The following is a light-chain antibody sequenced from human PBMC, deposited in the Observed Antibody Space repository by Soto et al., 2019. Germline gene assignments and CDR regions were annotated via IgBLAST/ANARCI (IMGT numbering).Light chain of an antibody. V-gene: IGKV1-5*03. J-gene: IGKJ1*01. CDR1: QSINTW. CDR2: KAS. Sequence: DIQLTQSPSTLSASVGDRVSITCRASQSINTWLAWYQFKPGKVPKLLIYKASTLERGVPSRFSASGSGTQFTLTISSLQPDDSASYYCQQYNTYSRTFGQGTKVEIK. CDR3: QQYNTYSRT.